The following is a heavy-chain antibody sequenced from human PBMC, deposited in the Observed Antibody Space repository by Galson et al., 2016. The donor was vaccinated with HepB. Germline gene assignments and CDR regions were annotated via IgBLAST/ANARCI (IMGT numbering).Heavy chain of an antibody. D-gene: IGHD3-22*01. CDR3: ARSQYFYDSRGYYLNY. CDR2: MNPNSGNT. Sequence: SVKVSCKASGYTFTSYHINWVRQATGQGLEWMGWMNPNSGNTGCAQRFQGRVTLTRNTSISTAYMELSSLRSEDTAVYYCARSQYFYDSRGYYLNYWGQGTLVTVSS. V-gene: IGHV1-8*01. J-gene: IGHJ4*02. CDR1: GYTFTSYH.